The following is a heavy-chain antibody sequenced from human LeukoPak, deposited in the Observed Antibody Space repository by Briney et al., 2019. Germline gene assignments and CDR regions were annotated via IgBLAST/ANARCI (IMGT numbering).Heavy chain of an antibody. J-gene: IGHJ4*02. CDR3: AQDARRTNGWYFFDY. CDR2: ISDSGSLT. CDR1: GFTFINYA. Sequence: PGGSLRLSCAASGFTFINYAMGWVRQAPGQGLEWVSVISDSGSLTYYADSVKGRFTISRDNSKNPLFLQMNSLRAEATAVYYCAQDARRTNGWYFFDYWGQGTLVTVSS. D-gene: IGHD6-19*01. V-gene: IGHV3-23*01.